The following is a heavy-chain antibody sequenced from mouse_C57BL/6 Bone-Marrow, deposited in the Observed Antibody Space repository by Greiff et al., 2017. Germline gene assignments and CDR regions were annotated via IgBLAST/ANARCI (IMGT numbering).Heavy chain of an antibody. V-gene: IGHV1-81*01. Sequence: QVQLKESGAELARPGASVKLSCKASGYTFTSYGISWVKQRTGQGLEWIGEIYPRSGNTYYNEKFKGKATLTADKSSSTAYMELRSLTSEDSAVYFCARGRGWFAYWGQGTLVTVSA. J-gene: IGHJ3*01. CDR2: IYPRSGNT. CDR3: ARGRGWFAY. CDR1: GYTFTSYG.